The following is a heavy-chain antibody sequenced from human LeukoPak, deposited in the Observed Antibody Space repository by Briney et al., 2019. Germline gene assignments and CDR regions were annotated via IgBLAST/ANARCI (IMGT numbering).Heavy chain of an antibody. Sequence: AGGSLRLSCAASGFSFSAYWMSWVRQAPGKGLEWVANIDQDGSEKHYVDSVRGRFSVSRDNARNSLYLQMNSLGAEATAVYYCARAVYANAGLLDYWGQGTLVTVSS. J-gene: IGHJ4*02. CDR2: IDQDGSEK. V-gene: IGHV3-7*01. CDR1: GFSFSAYW. CDR3: ARAVYANAGLLDY. D-gene: IGHD2-8*01.